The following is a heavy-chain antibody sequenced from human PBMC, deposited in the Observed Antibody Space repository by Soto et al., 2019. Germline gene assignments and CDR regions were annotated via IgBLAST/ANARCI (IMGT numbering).Heavy chain of an antibody. CDR1: GSGFSSYL. V-gene: IGHV5-51*01. CDR2: IYPGDSDT. J-gene: IGHJ4*02. CDR3: ARHSGRRDGYNYCFDS. Sequence: GESLKIYCKGSGSGFSSYLIGWVRQMPGKGLELMGIIYPGDSDTRYSPSFQGQVTISADESISTAYLQWSSLKASDTAIYYCARHSGRRDGYNYCFDSWGQGTL. D-gene: IGHD5-12*01.